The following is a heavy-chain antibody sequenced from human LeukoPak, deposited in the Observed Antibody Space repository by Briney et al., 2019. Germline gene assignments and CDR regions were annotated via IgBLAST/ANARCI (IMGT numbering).Heavy chain of an antibody. CDR1: GFTFTSYS. V-gene: IGHV3-53*01. CDR3: ARDGYNHGDFDY. D-gene: IGHD5-24*01. CDR2: IYSGGST. J-gene: IGHJ4*02. Sequence: PGGSLRLSCAASGFTFTSYSMNWVRQAPGKGLGWVSVIYSGGSTYYADSVKGRFTISRDNSKNTLYLQMNSLRAEDTAVYYCARDGYNHGDFDYWGQGTLVTVSS.